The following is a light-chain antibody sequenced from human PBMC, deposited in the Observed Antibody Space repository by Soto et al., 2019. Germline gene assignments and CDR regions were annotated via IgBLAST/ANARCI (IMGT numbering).Light chain of an antibody. V-gene: IGKV1-33*01. Sequence: DIQMTQSPSSLSASVGDRLTITCQASHDINNYLNWYQQRPGKAPKLLLYGASNLETGVPARFSGSGSGTDFTCTISSLQPEDVATYCCQRYHNLFLTCGGGTKVE. CDR2: GAS. J-gene: IGKJ4*01. CDR3: QRYHNLFLT. CDR1: HDINNY.